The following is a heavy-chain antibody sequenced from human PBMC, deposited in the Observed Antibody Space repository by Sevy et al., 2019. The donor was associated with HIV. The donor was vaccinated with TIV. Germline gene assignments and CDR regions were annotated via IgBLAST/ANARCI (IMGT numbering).Heavy chain of an antibody. CDR3: ATGGPGCGGDCYAQFDY. J-gene: IGHJ4*02. V-gene: IGHV1-24*01. D-gene: IGHD2-21*02. Sequence: ASVKVSCKVSGYTLTELSMHWVRQAPGKGLEWMGGFDPEDGETIYAQKFQGRATMTEDTSTDTAYMELSSLRSEDTAVYYCATGGPGCGGDCYAQFDYWGQGTLVTVSS. CDR2: FDPEDGET. CDR1: GYTLTELS.